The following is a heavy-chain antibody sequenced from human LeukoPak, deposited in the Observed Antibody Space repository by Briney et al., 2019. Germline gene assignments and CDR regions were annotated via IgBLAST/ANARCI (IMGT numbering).Heavy chain of an antibody. D-gene: IGHD6-6*01. V-gene: IGHV3-74*03. CDR3: ARDQRVTGRPDIDY. J-gene: IGHJ4*02. CDR2: ISSDGSST. Sequence: GGSLRLSCAASVFTLRNLWMHWVRQTPGKGLVWFLRISSDGSSTTYADSVKGRLITSRDNDKNTLYLQMNNLRGEDTAMYYCARDQRVTGRPDIDYWGQGTLVIVSS. CDR1: VFTLRNLW.